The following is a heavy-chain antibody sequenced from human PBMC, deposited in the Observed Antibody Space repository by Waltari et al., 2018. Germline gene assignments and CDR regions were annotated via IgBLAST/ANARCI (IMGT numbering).Heavy chain of an antibody. J-gene: IGHJ4*02. CDR2: INRSGST. CDR1: VGSFSGYY. Sequence: QVQLQQWGAGLLKPSEPLSPTCAVYVGSFSGYYWSWIRPPPGKGLEWIGEINRSGSTNYNPTVKRRVTISVDTSKNQFSLKLSSVTAADTAVYDCARTRRSSSHLFDYWGQGTLVTVSS. CDR3: ARTRRSSSHLFDY. D-gene: IGHD6-13*01. V-gene: IGHV4-34*01.